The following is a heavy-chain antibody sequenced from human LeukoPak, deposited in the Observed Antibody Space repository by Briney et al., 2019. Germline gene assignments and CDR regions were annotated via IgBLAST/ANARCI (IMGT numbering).Heavy chain of an antibody. CDR1: GFTFSSYS. CDR3: ARDRSSDYPGSLDA. D-gene: IGHD3-22*01. V-gene: IGHV3-48*02. CDR2: IWSSGINI. J-gene: IGHJ5*02. Sequence: PGGSLRLSCAASGFTFSSYSMNWVRQAPGKGLEWVSCIWSSGINIYYADSVKGRFTISRDNAKNSLYLQMDSLRDEDTAVYYCARDRSSDYPGSLDAWGQGTPVAVSS.